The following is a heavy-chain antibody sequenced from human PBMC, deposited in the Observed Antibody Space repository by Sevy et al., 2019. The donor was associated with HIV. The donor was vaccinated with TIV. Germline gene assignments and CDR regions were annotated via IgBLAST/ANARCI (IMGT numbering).Heavy chain of an antibody. CDR2: FDPEDGET. D-gene: IGHD3-22*01. V-gene: IGHV1-24*01. J-gene: IGHJ4*02. CDR1: GYIFTELS. CDR3: ATDSVLLKGRYYDSSGYYLHY. Sequence: ASVKVSCKVSGYIFTELSMHWVRQAPGKGLEWMGGFDPEDGETIYAQKFQGRVTMTEDTSTDTAYMDLSSLRSEDTDVYYCATDSVLLKGRYYDSSGYYLHYWGQGTLVTVSS.